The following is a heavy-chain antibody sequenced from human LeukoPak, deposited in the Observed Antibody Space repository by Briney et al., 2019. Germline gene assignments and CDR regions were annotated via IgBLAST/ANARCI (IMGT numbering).Heavy chain of an antibody. CDR1: GGSISSYY. Sequence: PSETLSLTCTVSGGSISSYYWSWIRQPPGKGLEWIGYIYYSGSTNYNPSLKSRVTISVDTSKNQFSLKLSSVTAADTAVYYCARYSSSWYPEYFQHWGQGTLVTASS. V-gene: IGHV4-59*01. D-gene: IGHD6-13*01. J-gene: IGHJ1*01. CDR3: ARYSSSWYPEYFQH. CDR2: IYYSGST.